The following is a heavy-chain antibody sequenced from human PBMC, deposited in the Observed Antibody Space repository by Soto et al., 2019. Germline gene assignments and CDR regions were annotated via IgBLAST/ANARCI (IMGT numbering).Heavy chain of an antibody. J-gene: IGHJ6*02. CDR2: IWYDGSNK. D-gene: IGHD2-15*01. Sequence: GGSLRLSCAASGFTFSSYGMHWVRQAPGKGLEWVAVIWYDGSNKYYADSVKGRFTISRDNSKNTLYLQMNSLRAEDTAVYYCARDHICSGGSCYLANFYYYYGMDVWGQGTTVTVSS. CDR1: GFTFSSYG. CDR3: ARDHICSGGSCYLANFYYYYGMDV. V-gene: IGHV3-33*01.